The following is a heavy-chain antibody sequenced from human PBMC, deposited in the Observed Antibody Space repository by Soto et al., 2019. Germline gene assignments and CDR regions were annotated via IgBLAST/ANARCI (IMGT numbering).Heavy chain of an antibody. CDR3: AKDRIEVAGTLSTRFDYYYYYGMDV. D-gene: IGHD6-19*01. CDR2: ISGSGGST. Sequence: EVQLLESGGGLVQPGGSLRLSCAASGFTFSSYAMSWVRQAPGKGLEWVSAISGSGGSTYYADSVKGRFTISRDNSKNPLYLQMNSLRAEDTAVYYCAKDRIEVAGTLSTRFDYYYYYGMDVWGQGTTVTVSA. J-gene: IGHJ6*01. V-gene: IGHV3-23*01. CDR1: GFTFSSYA.